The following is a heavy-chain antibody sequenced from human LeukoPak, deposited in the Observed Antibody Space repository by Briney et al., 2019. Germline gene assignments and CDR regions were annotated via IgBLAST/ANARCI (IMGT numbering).Heavy chain of an antibody. CDR2: INHSGST. V-gene: IGHV4-34*01. CDR1: GGSFRGYY. Sequence: PSETLSLTCAVYGGSFRGYYWIWIRQPPGKGLEWIGEINHSGSTNYNPSLKSRVTISVATSKNQFSLKLSSVTAADTAVYYCARRRITMIVVVITKYSYNWFDPWGQGTLVTVSS. J-gene: IGHJ5*02. D-gene: IGHD3-22*01. CDR3: ARRRITMIVVVITKYSYNWFDP.